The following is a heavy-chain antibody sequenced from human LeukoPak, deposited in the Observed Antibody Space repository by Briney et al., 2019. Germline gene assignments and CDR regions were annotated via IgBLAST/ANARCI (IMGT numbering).Heavy chain of an antibody. Sequence: GASVKVSCKASGGTFSSYAISWVRQAPGQGLEWMGRIIPILGIANYAQKFQGRVTITADKSTSTAYMELSSLRSEDTAVYYCARAPINSGSPRGMDVWGQGTTVTVSS. D-gene: IGHD5-12*01. V-gene: IGHV1-69*04. CDR1: GGTFSSYA. J-gene: IGHJ6*02. CDR3: ARAPINSGSPRGMDV. CDR2: IIPILGIA.